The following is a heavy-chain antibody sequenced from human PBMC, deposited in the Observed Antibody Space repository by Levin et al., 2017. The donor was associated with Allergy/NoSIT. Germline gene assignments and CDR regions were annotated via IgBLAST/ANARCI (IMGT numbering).Heavy chain of an antibody. V-gene: IGHV3-23*01. CDR1: GFTFSSYA. CDR3: AKEDSSSGYEVGATDY. Sequence: GESLKISCAASGFTFSSYAMSWVRQAPGKGLEWVSAISGSGGSTYYADSVKGRFTISRDNSKHTLYLQMNSLRAEDTAVYYCAKEDSSSGYEVGATDYWGQGTLVTVSS. CDR2: ISGSGGST. D-gene: IGHD6-13*01. J-gene: IGHJ4*02.